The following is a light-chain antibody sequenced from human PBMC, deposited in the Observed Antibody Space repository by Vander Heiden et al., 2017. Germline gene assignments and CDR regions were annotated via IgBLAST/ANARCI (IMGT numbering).Light chain of an antibody. CDR1: QSVSSY. CDR2: EAT. V-gene: IGKV3-11*01. Sequence: EVVLTQSLATLSLSPGERATLSRTASQSVSSYLAWYQQKPGQAPRLLNDEATNRAAGIPSRFSGGGAGTDFTLTISSLEPEDFAVYYCQQRSSWPLTFGGGTKVEVK. CDR3: QQRSSWPLT. J-gene: IGKJ4*01.